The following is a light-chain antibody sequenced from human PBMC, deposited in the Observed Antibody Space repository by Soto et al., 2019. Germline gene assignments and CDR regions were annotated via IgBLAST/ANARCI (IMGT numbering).Light chain of an antibody. CDR3: QQYNNWPPT. CDR2: GAS. Sequence: VMTKSPATLSVSPGERATLSCRASQSVGSNLAWYQQKPGQAPRLLIYGASTRATGIPARFSGSGSGTEFTLTISSLQSEDFAVYYCQQYNNWPPTFGQGTKVDIK. V-gene: IGKV3-15*01. CDR1: QSVGSN. J-gene: IGKJ1*01.